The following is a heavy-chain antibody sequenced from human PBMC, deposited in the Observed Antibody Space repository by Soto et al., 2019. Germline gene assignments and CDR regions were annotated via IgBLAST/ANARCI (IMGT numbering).Heavy chain of an antibody. D-gene: IGHD3-10*01. CDR3: ARAGYYYGSGPMRFDP. CDR2: ISAYNGNT. V-gene: IGHV1-18*04. J-gene: IGHJ5*02. Sequence: GASVKVSCKASGYTFTSYGISWVRQAPGQGLEWMGWISAYNGNTNYAQKLQGRVTITADESTSTAYMELSSLRSEDTAVYYCARAGYYYGSGPMRFDPWGQGTLVTVSS. CDR1: GYTFTSYG.